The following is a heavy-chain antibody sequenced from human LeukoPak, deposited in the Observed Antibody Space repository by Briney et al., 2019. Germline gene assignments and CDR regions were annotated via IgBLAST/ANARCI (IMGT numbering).Heavy chain of an antibody. V-gene: IGHV1-2*02. J-gene: IGHJ5*02. CDR3: ARWVGYSNWFDP. D-gene: IGHD2-15*01. CDR1: GYSFTGYY. CDR2: INPNSGDT. Sequence: ASVKVSCKASGYSFTGYYMLWVRQAPGQGLEWKGWINPNSGDTNSAQKFQGRVTMTRDTPISTAYMELTRLTSDDTAVYYCARWVGYSNWFDPWGQGTLVTVSS.